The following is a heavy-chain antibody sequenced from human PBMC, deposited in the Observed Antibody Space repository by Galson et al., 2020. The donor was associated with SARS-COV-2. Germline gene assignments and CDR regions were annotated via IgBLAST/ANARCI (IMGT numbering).Heavy chain of an antibody. D-gene: IGHD2-15*01. CDR1: GFTFSTYA. Sequence: GGSLRLSCAASGFTFSTYAMHWVRQAPGKGLEWVAVISYDGTNRDYADSVKGRFTISRDNSKNTLYLQMNSLRADDTAEFYCAKSGPDRGGGTYFEYWGQGTLVTVSS. CDR2: ISYDGTNR. V-gene: IGHV3-30*04. CDR3: AKSGPDRGGGTYFEY. J-gene: IGHJ4*02.